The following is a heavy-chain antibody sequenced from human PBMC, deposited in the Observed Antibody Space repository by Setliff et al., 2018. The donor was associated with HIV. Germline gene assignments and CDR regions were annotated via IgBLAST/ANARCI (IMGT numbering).Heavy chain of an antibody. CDR1: GGSISSSSYY. J-gene: IGHJ4*02. V-gene: IGHV4-61*02. D-gene: IGHD3-3*01. CDR2: IYTSGST. Sequence: SETLSLTCTVSGGSISSSSYYWSWIRQPAGKGLEWIGRIYTSGSTNYNPSLKSRVTISIDTSKNQFSLKLSSVTAADTAVYYCARANYYFADYWGQGTLVT. CDR3: ARANYYFADY.